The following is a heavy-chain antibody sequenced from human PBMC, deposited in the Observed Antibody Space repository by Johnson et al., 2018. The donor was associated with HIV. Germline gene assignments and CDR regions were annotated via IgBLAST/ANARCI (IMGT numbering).Heavy chain of an antibody. CDR2: VWSDGINK. V-gene: IGHV3-33*01. D-gene: IGHD1-14*01. CDR3: ARDQGELRRTHAFDI. CDR1: GFTFSSYG. J-gene: IGHJ3*02. Sequence: QVQLVESGGGLVQPGRSLRLSCAASGFTFSSYGMHWVRQAPGKGLEWVAVVWSDGINKYYADSARGRFTISRDNSKNTLYLQMNSLRHEDTAVYYCARDQGELRRTHAFDIWGQGTMVTVSS.